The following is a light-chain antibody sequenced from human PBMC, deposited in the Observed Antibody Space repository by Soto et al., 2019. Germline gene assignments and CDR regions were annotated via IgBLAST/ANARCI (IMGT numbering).Light chain of an antibody. CDR1: QSISIN. Sequence: DIQMTQSPSSLSASVGDRVTITCRASQSISINLNWYQQKPGKAPKVLIYAASSLRSGVPPRFSGSGSGTDFTLTISSLQPEDFATYYCQQSYNIPRATFGQGTKVEIK. CDR2: AAS. CDR3: QQSYNIPRAT. J-gene: IGKJ1*01. V-gene: IGKV1-39*01.